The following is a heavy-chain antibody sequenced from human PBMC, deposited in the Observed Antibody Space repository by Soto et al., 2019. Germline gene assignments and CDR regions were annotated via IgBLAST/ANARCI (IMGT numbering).Heavy chain of an antibody. D-gene: IGHD6-13*01. CDR1: GYSFTSYW. CDR2: IYPGDSDT. Sequence: GESLKISCKGSGYSFTSYWIVWVRQMPGKGLEWMGIIYPGDSDTRYSPSFQGQVTISADKSISTAYLQWSSLKASDTAMYYCARAYSSSWYNYYYGMDVWGQGTTVTVSS. V-gene: IGHV5-51*01. CDR3: ARAYSSSWYNYYYGMDV. J-gene: IGHJ6*02.